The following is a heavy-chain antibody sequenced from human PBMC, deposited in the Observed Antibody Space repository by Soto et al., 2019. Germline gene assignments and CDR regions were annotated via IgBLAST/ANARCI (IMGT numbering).Heavy chain of an antibody. Sequence: ASVKVSCKASGYTFTGYYMHWVRQAPGQGLEWMGWINPNSGGTNYAQKFQGRVTMTRDTSISTAYMELSRLRSDDTAVYYCARAFLSGDFWTKIDYWGQGTLVTVSS. CDR3: ARAFLSGDFWTKIDY. D-gene: IGHD3-3*01. J-gene: IGHJ4*02. CDR1: GYTFTGYY. V-gene: IGHV1-2*02. CDR2: INPNSGGT.